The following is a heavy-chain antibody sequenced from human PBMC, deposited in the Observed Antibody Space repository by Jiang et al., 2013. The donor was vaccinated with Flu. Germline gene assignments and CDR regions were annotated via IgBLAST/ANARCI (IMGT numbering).Heavy chain of an antibody. CDR3: ARDRYGIGSDIDY. Sequence: VESGGNLVQAGGSLRLSCAASGFTFSSYEMNWVRQAPGKGLEWVSYISSSGSIVYYADSVKGRFTISRDNTKNSLFLQMNSLSAEDSAVYYCARDRYGIGSDIDYWGQGILVTVSS. CDR1: GFTFSSYE. V-gene: IGHV3-48*03. D-gene: IGHD3-9*01. CDR2: ISSSGSIV. J-gene: IGHJ4*02.